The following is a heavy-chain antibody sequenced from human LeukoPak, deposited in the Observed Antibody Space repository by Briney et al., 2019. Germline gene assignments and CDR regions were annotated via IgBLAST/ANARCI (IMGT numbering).Heavy chain of an antibody. CDR2: IYSSGST. D-gene: IGHD1/OR15-1a*01. CDR3: ARLGCTSNWYKIDY. CDR1: GGSISSYH. J-gene: IGHJ4*02. V-gene: IGHV4-59*08. Sequence: SETLSLTCTVSGGSISSYHRSWIRQPPGKGLEWIGYIYSSGSTNYNPSLESRVTISVDTSKNQLSLKLSSVTAADTAVYYCARLGCTSNWYKIDYWGQGTLVTVSS.